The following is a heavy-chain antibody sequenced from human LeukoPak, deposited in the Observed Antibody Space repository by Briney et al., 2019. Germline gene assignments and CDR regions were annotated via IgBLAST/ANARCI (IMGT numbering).Heavy chain of an antibody. CDR2: IWSDGSNI. CDR1: GFTFSNYG. V-gene: IGHV3-33*01. J-gene: IGHJ4*02. CDR3: SRDHGDYSFDY. Sequence: QPGRSLRLSCVASGFTFSNYGMNWVRQAPGKGLEWVALIWSDGSNIEYADSVKGRFTISRDNSKNTLFLQMNSLRAEDTAVYYCSRDHGDYSFDYWGQGTLVTVSS. D-gene: IGHD4-17*01.